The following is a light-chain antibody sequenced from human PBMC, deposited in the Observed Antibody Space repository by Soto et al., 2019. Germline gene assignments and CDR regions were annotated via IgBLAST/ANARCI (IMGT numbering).Light chain of an antibody. CDR1: SSDIGGYNY. V-gene: IGLV2-14*03. CDR3: SSYTITSAPV. CDR2: GVS. J-gene: IGLJ1*01. Sequence: QSALTQPASLFGSPGQSITISCTGTSSDIGGYNYVSWYQKHPGEAPKLVIYGVSNRPSGVSNRFSGSKFDNTASLTISGLQADDEADYYCSSYTITSAPVFGTGTQLTVL.